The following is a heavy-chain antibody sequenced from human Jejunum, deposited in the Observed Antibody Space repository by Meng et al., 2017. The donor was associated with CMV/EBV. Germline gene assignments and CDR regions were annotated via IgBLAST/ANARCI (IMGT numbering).Heavy chain of an antibody. CDR3: ATNDYGDLDFEY. J-gene: IGHJ4*02. Sequence: CEVSGLCSSSYGILWVRQAPGKGLEWVAVLPYAGNNEYYADSMKGRFTISKENFYNTVYLQMNSLRAEDTAVYYCATNDYGDLDFEYWGQGTLVTVSS. D-gene: IGHD4-17*01. CDR1: GLCSSSYG. V-gene: IGHV3-30*03. CDR2: LPYAGNNE.